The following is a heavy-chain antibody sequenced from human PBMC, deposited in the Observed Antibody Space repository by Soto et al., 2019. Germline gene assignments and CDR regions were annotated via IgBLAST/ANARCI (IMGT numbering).Heavy chain of an antibody. CDR1: GYTFTSYA. Sequence: ASVKVSCKASGYTFTSYAMHWVRQAPGQRLEWMGWINAGNGNTKYSQKFQGRVTITRDTSASTAYMELSSLRSEDTAVYYCARAGDQLLYWFDPWGQGTLVTVSS. V-gene: IGHV1-3*01. CDR3: ARAGDQLLYWFDP. J-gene: IGHJ5*02. CDR2: INAGNGNT. D-gene: IGHD2-2*01.